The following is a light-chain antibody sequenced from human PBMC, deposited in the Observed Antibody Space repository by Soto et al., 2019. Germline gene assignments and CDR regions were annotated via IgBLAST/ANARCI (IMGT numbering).Light chain of an antibody. J-gene: IGKJ1*01. V-gene: IGKV3-11*01. CDR1: QSVSGY. CDR2: DAS. Sequence: EIVLTQSPATLSLSPGERATLSCRASQSVSGYLAWYQQKPGQAPRLLIYDASKRATGIPARFSGSGSGTEFTLTISSLQSEDFAVYYCQQYNNWPPKFGQGTKVDIK. CDR3: QQYNNWPPK.